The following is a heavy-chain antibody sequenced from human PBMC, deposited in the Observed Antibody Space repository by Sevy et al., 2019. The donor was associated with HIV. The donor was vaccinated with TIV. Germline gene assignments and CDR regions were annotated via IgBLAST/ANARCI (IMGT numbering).Heavy chain of an antibody. CDR3: AKDSLQGPYYYYGMDV. CDR1: GFTFDDYA. CDR2: ISWNSGSI. J-gene: IGHJ6*02. V-gene: IGHV3-9*01. D-gene: IGHD1-1*01. Sequence: SLRLSCAASGFTFDDYAMHWVRQAPGKGLEWVSGISWNSGSIGYADSVKGRFTISRDNAKNSLYLQMNSLRAEDTALYYCAKDSLQGPYYYYGMDVWGQGTTVTVSS.